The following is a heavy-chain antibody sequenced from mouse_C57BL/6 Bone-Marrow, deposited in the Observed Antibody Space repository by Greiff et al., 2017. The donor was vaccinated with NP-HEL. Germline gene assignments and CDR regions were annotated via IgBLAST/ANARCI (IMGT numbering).Heavy chain of an antibody. V-gene: IGHV1-69*02. CDR1: GYTFTSYW. CDR2: IDPCDSYT. CDR3: ARVVVVGPYAMDY. Sequence: QVQLQQPGAELVKPGASVKLSCKASGYTFTSYWMHWVKQRPGQGLEWIGEIDPCDSYTNYNEKFKGKTTLTVDKSSSTAYMQLSSLTSKDSAVYYGARVVVVGPYAMDYWGQGTSVTVSS. D-gene: IGHD1-1*01. J-gene: IGHJ4*01.